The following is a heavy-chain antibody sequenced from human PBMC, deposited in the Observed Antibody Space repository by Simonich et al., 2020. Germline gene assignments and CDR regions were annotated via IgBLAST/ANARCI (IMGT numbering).Heavy chain of an antibody. Sequence: EVQLVESGGGLVQPGGSLRLSCAASGFTFSSYWMSWVRQAPGKGLECVANIKQDGSEKYYVDSVKGRFTIARDNAKNSLYLQMNSLRAEDTAVYYCARDWLGTAYYYYMDVWGKGTTVTVSS. D-gene: IGHD6-19*01. J-gene: IGHJ6*03. CDR2: IKQDGSEK. CDR3: ARDWLGTAYYYYMDV. CDR1: GFTFSSYW. V-gene: IGHV3-7*01.